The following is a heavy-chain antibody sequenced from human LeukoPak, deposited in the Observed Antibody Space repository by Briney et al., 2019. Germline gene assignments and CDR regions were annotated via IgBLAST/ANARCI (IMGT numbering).Heavy chain of an antibody. Sequence: PSETLSLTCAVYGGSFSGYYWSWIRQPPGKGLEWIGEINHSGSTNYNPSLKSRVAISVDTSKTQSSLKLSSVTAADTAVYYCARGPYSSGTYYFDYWGQGTLVTVSS. CDR3: ARGPYSSGTYYFDY. V-gene: IGHV4-34*01. CDR2: INHSGST. CDR1: GGSFSGYY. D-gene: IGHD6-19*01. J-gene: IGHJ4*02.